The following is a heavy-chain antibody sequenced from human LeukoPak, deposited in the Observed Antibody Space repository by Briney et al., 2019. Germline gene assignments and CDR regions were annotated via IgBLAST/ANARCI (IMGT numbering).Heavy chain of an antibody. CDR1: GFTFSSYS. CDR3: ARDLVDSPSETGGSYDDEY. CDR2: ISSRSNYI. V-gene: IGHV3-21*06. Sequence: GGSLRLSCAASGFTFSSYSMTWVRQALGKGLEWVSSISSRSNYIYYANSVKGRFTISRDNANNSVFLEMNSLRADDTAVYYCARDLVDSPSETGGSYDDEYWGQGTLVTVSS. D-gene: IGHD2-8*02. J-gene: IGHJ4*02.